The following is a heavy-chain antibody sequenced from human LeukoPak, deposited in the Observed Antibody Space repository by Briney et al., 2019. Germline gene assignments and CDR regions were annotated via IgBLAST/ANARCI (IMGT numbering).Heavy chain of an antibody. Sequence: GGSLRLSCAASGFTFSSYWMHWVRQAPGKGLVWVSRINSDGSSTSYADPVKGRFTISRDNAKNTLYLQMNSLRAEDTAVYYCARDKYSSGQHFDYWGQGTLVTVSS. D-gene: IGHD6-19*01. CDR2: INSDGSST. V-gene: IGHV3-74*01. CDR3: ARDKYSSGQHFDY. J-gene: IGHJ4*02. CDR1: GFTFSSYW.